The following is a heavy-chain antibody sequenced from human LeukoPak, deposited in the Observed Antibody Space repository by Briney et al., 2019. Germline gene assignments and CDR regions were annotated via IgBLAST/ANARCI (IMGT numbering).Heavy chain of an antibody. J-gene: IGHJ4*02. CDR3: ARERGYCSSTSCYALVVYFDY. V-gene: IGHV3-7*01. Sequence: PGGSLRLSCAASGFTLSSYWMSWVRQAPGKGLEWVANIKQDGSEKYYVDSVKGRFTISRDNAKNSLYLQMNSLRAEDTAVYYCARERGYCSSTSCYALVVYFDYWGQGTLVTVSS. CDR1: GFTLSSYW. CDR2: IKQDGSEK. D-gene: IGHD2-2*01.